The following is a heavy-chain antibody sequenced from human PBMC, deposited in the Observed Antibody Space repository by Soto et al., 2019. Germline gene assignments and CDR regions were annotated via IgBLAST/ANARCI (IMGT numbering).Heavy chain of an antibody. Sequence: PSETLSLTCAVSGGSISSSNWWSWVRQPPGKGLEWIGEIYHSGSTNYNPSLKSRVTISVDKSKNQFSLKLSSVTAADTAVYYCARAAYYDSSGPHDYWGQGTLVTVS. CDR3: ARAAYYDSSGPHDY. CDR2: IYHSGST. CDR1: GGSISSSNW. V-gene: IGHV4-4*02. J-gene: IGHJ4*02. D-gene: IGHD3-22*01.